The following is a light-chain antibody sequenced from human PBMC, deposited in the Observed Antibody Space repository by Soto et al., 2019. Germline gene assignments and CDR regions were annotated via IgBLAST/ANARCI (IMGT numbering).Light chain of an antibody. CDR1: SSDVGAYDL. CDR2: GGN. Sequence: QSVLTQPASVSGSPGQSITISCTGTSSDVGAYDLVSWYQQHPGKAPKFMIYGGNKRPSGVSNRFSGSKSGNTASLTISGLQAEDEADYYCCSYAGSATSVFGGGTKVTVL. V-gene: IGLV2-23*01. CDR3: CSYAGSATSV. J-gene: IGLJ2*01.